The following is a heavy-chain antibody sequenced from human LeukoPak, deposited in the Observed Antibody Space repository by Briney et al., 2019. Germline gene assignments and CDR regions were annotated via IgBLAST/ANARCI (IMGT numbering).Heavy chain of an antibody. CDR2: IYYSGST. CDR1: GGSISSSSYY. D-gene: IGHD3-9*01. J-gene: IGHJ3*02. V-gene: IGHV4-39*01. Sequence: SETLSLTCTVSGGSISSSSYYWGWIRQPPGKGLEWIGSIYYSGSTYYNPSLKSRVTISVDTSKNQFSLKLSSVTAADTAVYYCARQQYYDILTGYYLYAFDIWGQGTMVTVSS. CDR3: ARQQYYDILTGYYLYAFDI.